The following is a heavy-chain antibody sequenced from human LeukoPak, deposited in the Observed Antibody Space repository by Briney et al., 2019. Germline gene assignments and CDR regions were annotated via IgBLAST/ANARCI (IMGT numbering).Heavy chain of an antibody. J-gene: IGHJ4*02. Sequence: GGSLRLSCVASGFPFSSYWMTWVRQAPGKGLEWVAIIKQDGSKKSYVDSVKGRFAISRDNAKNSLYLQMNSLRAEDTAIYYCTRVGYIDEGIDYWGQGTLVTVSS. CDR3: TRVGYIDEGIDY. V-gene: IGHV3-7*04. D-gene: IGHD5-24*01. CDR2: IKQDGSKK. CDR1: GFPFSSYW.